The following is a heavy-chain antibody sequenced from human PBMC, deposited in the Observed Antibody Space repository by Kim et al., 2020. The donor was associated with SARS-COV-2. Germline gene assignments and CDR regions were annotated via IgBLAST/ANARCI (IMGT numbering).Heavy chain of an antibody. CDR2: ISYDGSDK. CDR1: GFTFSSYA. CDR3: ARDSSGWYLDN. D-gene: IGHD6-19*01. V-gene: IGHV3-30*04. Sequence: GGSLRLFCAASGFTFSSYAMHWVRQAPGKGLEWVAVISYDGSDKYYADSVKGRFTISRDNSKNTLYLQMNSLRAEDTAVYYCARDSSGWYLDNWGKGTLVTVSS. J-gene: IGHJ4*02.